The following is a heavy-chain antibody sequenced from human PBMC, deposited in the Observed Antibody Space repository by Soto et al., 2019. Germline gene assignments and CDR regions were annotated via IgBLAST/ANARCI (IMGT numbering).Heavy chain of an antibody. CDR1: GFIFSSYS. V-gene: IGHV3-21*01. CDR3: ASSPRGYDSSGLPVDY. Sequence: DVQLVESGGGLVKPGGSLRLSCAASGFIFSSYSMNWVRQAPGKGLEWVSCISSSSSSIYYADSVRGRFIISRDNAKSSLYLQMNSLRAEDTAVYYCASSPRGYDSSGLPVDYWGQGTLVTVSS. CDR2: ISSSSSSI. J-gene: IGHJ4*02. D-gene: IGHD3-22*01.